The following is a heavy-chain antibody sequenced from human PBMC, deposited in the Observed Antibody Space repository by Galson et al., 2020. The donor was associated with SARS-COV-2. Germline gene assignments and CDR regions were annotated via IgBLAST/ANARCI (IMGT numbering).Heavy chain of an antibody. D-gene: IGHD1-1*01. Sequence: SETLSLTCTVSGYSISSGYYWGWIRQPPGKGREWIGSIYHSGSTYYNPSLKSRVTIVDTSKNQFSLKLSSVTSADTAVYYCARVEPLYYYGMDVWGQGTTVTVSS. J-gene: IGHJ6*02. CDR1: GYSISSGYY. CDR3: ARVEPLYYYGMDV. CDR2: IYHSGST. V-gene: IGHV4-38-2*02.